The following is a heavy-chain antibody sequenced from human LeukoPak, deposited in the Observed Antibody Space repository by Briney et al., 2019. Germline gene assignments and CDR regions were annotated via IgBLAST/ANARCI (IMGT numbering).Heavy chain of an antibody. J-gene: IGHJ4*02. CDR3: ARRPNYYDSSGYYYFDY. CDR1: GFTFSDYY. D-gene: IGHD3-22*01. V-gene: IGHV3-21*01. Sequence: GGSLRLSCAASGFTFSDYYMNWVRQAPGKGLEWVSSISSSSGYIYYADSVKGRFTISRDNAKNSLYLQMNSLRAEDTAVYYCARRPNYYDSSGYYYFDYWGQGTLVTVSS. CDR2: ISSSSGYI.